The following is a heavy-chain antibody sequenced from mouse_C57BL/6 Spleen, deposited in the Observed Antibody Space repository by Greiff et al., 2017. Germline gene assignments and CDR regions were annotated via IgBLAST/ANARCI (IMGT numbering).Heavy chain of an antibody. CDR1: GYTFTDYN. J-gene: IGHJ4*01. V-gene: IGHV1-18*01. CDR3: ARDGYAMDY. CDR2: INPNNSGT. Sequence: VQLQQSGPELVKPGASVKIPCKASGYTFTDYNMDWVKQSHGKSLEWIGDINPNNSGTIYNQKFKGKATLTVDKSSSTAYMELRSLTSEDTAVYYCARDGYAMDYWGQGTSVTVSS.